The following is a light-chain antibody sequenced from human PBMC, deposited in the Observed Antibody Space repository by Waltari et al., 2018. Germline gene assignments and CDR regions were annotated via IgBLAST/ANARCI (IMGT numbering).Light chain of an antibody. CDR2: EVN. Sequence: QSALTQPPSASGSPGQSVTISCSGSSRDVGSYIHVSWYQQHPGKAPRLIIYEVNKRPSGVPDLFSGSKSGNTASLTVSGLQSEDEAVYFCSSYTGIRSVIFGGGTHLSVL. J-gene: IGLJ2*01. CDR1: SRDVGSYIH. V-gene: IGLV2-8*01. CDR3: SSYTGIRSVI.